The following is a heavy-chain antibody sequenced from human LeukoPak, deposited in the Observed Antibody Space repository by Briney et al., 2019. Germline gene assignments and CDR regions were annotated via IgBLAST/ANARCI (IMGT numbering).Heavy chain of an antibody. CDR2: IYTSGST. V-gene: IGHV4-4*07. J-gene: IGHJ2*01. CDR3: ARDSIAVAGTRYFDL. D-gene: IGHD6-19*01. Sequence: SETLSLTCTVSGGSISSYYWSWIRQPAGRGLEWIGRIYTSGSTNYNPSLKSRVTMSVDTSKNQFSLKLSSVTAADTAVYYCARDSIAVAGTRYFDLWGRGTLVTVSS. CDR1: GGSISSYY.